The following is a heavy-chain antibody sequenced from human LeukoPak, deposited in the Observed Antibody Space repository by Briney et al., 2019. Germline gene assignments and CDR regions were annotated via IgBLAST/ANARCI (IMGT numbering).Heavy chain of an antibody. Sequence: ASVKVSCTASGYTFTGYYMHWVRQAPGQGLEWMGWINPNSGGTNYAQKFRGRVTMTRDTSISTAYMELSRLRSDDTAVYYCARDVGYDSSGYYLYWGQGTLVTVSS. D-gene: IGHD3-22*01. CDR1: GYTFTGYY. J-gene: IGHJ4*02. CDR3: ARDVGYDSSGYYLY. CDR2: INPNSGGT. V-gene: IGHV1-2*02.